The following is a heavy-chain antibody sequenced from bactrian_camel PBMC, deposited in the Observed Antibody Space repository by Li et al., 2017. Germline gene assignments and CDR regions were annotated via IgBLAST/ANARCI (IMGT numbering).Heavy chain of an antibody. CDR1: AYITEQCG. Sequence: VQLVESGGGSVQAGGSLKLSCAGSAYITEQCGMGWFRQAPGKGLEWVSTVDTDGSSTYYTESVKGRFTISRDNAKNTVYLQMSSPKSEDTALYYCATALYGGTDFGYWGQGTQVTVS. CDR2: VDTDGSST. J-gene: IGHJ6*01. CDR3: ATALYGGTDFGY. D-gene: IGHD5*01. V-gene: IGHV3-2*01.